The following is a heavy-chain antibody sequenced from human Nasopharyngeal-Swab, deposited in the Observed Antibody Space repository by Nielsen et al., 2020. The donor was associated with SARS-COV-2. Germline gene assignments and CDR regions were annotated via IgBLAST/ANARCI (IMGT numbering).Heavy chain of an antibody. Sequence: GGSLRLSCAASGFTFSRFAMHWVRQAPGKGLEWVGLISYDGSHENYADSVRGRFTISRDNAKNSLYLQMNSLRAEDTAVYYCARDGLDYDFWSAYFMDVWGQGTTVTVSS. CDR1: GFTFSRFA. CDR2: ISYDGSHE. CDR3: ARDGLDYDFWSAYFMDV. J-gene: IGHJ6*02. D-gene: IGHD3-3*01. V-gene: IGHV3-30*04.